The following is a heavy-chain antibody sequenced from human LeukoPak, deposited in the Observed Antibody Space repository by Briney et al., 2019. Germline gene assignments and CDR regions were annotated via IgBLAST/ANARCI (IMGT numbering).Heavy chain of an antibody. V-gene: IGHV3-23*01. CDR1: GFTVSDTY. J-gene: IGHJ4*02. CDR3: AKDEVDNSWYPDY. CDR2: ISGSGGST. D-gene: IGHD6-13*01. Sequence: PGGSLRLSCAASGFTVSDTYMSWVRQAPGKGLEWVSGISGSGGSTYYADSVKGRFTISRDNSKNTLYLQMNSLRAEDAAVYYCAKDEVDNSWYPDYWGQGTLVTVSS.